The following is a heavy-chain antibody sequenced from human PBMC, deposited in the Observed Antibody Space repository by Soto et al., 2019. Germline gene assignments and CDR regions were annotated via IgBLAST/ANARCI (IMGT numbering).Heavy chain of an antibody. Sequence: HVLEWMEGIIPIFGTAKYAKKFRGRVTITADESTSTAYMELSRRRSEETAVYYCARVLRRWALISTVDDFDIWGQGPMVTV. CDR3: ARVLRRWALISTVDDFDI. J-gene: IGHJ3*02. V-gene: IGHV1-69*01. CDR2: IIPIFGTA. D-gene: IGHD1-26*01.